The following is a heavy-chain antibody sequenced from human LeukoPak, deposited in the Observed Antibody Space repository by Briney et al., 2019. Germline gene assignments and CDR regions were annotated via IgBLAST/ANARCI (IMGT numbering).Heavy chain of an antibody. CDR2: INPSGGST. CDR1: GYTFTSYY. V-gene: IGHV1-46*01. CDR3: AREGAARRANDAFDI. D-gene: IGHD6-6*01. Sequence: RASVTVSCKASGYTFTSYYMHWVRQAPGQGLAWMGIINPSGGSTSYAQKFQGRVTMTRDTSTSTVYMELSSLRSDDTAVYYCAREGAARRANDAFDIWGQGTMVTVTS. J-gene: IGHJ3*02.